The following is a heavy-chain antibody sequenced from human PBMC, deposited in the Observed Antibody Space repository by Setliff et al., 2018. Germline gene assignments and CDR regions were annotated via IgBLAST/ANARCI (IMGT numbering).Heavy chain of an antibody. CDR2: INFDGTST. CDR1: GLTLSHYW. V-gene: IGHV3-74*01. D-gene: IGHD5-18*01. J-gene: IGHJ6*03. Sequence: GGSLRLSCEGSGLTLSHYWMHWVRQGPGKGLVWVSYINFDGTSTNYADSVKGRCTISRDNAKNTVYRQINRLRADDTAVYYCARAADSYGPPRSYMDVWGKGTTVTVSS. CDR3: ARAADSYGPPRSYMDV.